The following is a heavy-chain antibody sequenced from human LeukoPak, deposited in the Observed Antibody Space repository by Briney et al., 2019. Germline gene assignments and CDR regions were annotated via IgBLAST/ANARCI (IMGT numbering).Heavy chain of an antibody. CDR3: SREDY. CDR1: GYTFTVYY. CDR2: INPNSGGT. J-gene: IGHJ4*02. Sequence: ASVTVSFKASGYTFTVYYLHWVRQAPGQGLEWVGWINPNSGGTNYAQKFQGRVTMTRDTSITTVYMELSRLRSDDTAVYYCSREDYWGQGTLVTVSS. V-gene: IGHV1-2*02.